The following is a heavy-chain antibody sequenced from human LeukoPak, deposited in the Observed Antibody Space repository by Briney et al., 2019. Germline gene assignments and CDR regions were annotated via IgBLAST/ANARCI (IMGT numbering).Heavy chain of an antibody. Sequence: GESLKISCKGSGYSFTSYWIGCVRQMPRKGLEWMGIIYPGDSDTRYSPSFQGQVTISADKSISTAYLQWSSLKASDTAMYYCARPKASIVGAPGYWYFDLWGRGTLVTVSS. CDR2: IYPGDSDT. J-gene: IGHJ2*01. CDR1: GYSFTSYW. V-gene: IGHV5-51*01. D-gene: IGHD1-26*01. CDR3: ARPKASIVGAPGYWYFDL.